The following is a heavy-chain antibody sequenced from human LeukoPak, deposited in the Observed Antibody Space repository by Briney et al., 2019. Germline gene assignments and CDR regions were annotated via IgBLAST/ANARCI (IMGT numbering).Heavy chain of an antibody. CDR3: HLYSGFQGDI. D-gene: IGHD5-12*01. V-gene: IGHV1-69*13. CDR1: GGTFSSYA. CDR2: IIPIFGTA. Sequence: ASVKVSCKASGGTFSSYAISWVRQAPGQGLEWMGGIIPIFGTANYAQEFQGRVTITADESTSTAYMELSSLRSEDTAVYYCHLYSGFQGDIWGQGTMVTVSS. J-gene: IGHJ3*02.